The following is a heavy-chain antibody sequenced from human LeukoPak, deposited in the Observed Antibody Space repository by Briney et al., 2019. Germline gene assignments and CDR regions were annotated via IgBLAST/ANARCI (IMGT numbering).Heavy chain of an antibody. CDR2: IYYSGST. V-gene: IGHV4-39*07. D-gene: IGHD3-10*01. J-gene: IGHJ4*02. CDR1: GGSISSSSYY. CDR3: ARGSSITMVREVSYFDY. Sequence: SETLSLTCTVSGGSISSSSYYWGWIRQPPGKGLEWIGSIYYSGSTYYNPSLKSRVTISVDTSKNQFSLKLSSVTAADTAVYYCARGSSITMVREVSYFDYWGQGTLVTVSS.